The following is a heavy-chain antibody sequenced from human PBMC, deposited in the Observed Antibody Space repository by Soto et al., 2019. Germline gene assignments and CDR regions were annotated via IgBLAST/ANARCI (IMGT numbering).Heavy chain of an antibody. CDR1: GGSISSDFYY. Sequence: SETLSLTCTVSGGSISSDFYYWGWIRQPPGKGLEWIGSVYYTGRTYYNPSLKSRVTISVDTSTNQFSLKLTSVTAADTAVYYCARGEDAFFYYGLDVWGQGITVTVSS. CDR2: VYYTGRT. CDR3: ARGEDAFFYYGLDV. J-gene: IGHJ6*02. V-gene: IGHV4-39*07.